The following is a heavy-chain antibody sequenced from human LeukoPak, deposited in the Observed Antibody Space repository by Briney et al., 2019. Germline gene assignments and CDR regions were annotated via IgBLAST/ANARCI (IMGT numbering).Heavy chain of an antibody. J-gene: IGHJ4*02. Sequence: PSETLSLTCTVSGDSISSYYRSWIRQPPGKGLEWIGYIYYSGSTNYNPSLKSRVTISVDTSKNQFSLKLSSVTAADTAVYYCARLMTTVTTWYFDYWGQGTLVTVSS. D-gene: IGHD4-17*01. CDR3: ARLMTTVTTWYFDY. CDR1: GDSISSYY. V-gene: IGHV4-59*08. CDR2: IYYSGST.